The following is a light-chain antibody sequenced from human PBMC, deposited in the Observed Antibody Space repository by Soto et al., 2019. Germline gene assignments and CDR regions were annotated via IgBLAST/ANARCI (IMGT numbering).Light chain of an antibody. CDR1: QDIGKR. V-gene: IGKV1-33*01. J-gene: IGKJ4*01. CDR3: QHYDTLLT. Sequence: EMIQSAYSLSASVGDRYTITFQASQDIGKRLNWYQQKPGKAPKVLIYDASYLETGVPSRFSGRGSGTDFTFTISILPPDDIATYYRQHYDTLLTFGGGTKVDIK. CDR2: DAS.